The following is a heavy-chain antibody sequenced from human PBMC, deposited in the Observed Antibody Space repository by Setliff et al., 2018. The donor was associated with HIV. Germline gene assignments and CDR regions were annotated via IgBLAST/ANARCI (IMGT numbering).Heavy chain of an antibody. CDR2: INSDGSTT. CDR1: GFTFSDYW. D-gene: IGHD3-10*01. CDR3: ARADPLGEQVWSLQFFQL. V-gene: IGHV3-74*01. Sequence: GSLRLSCAAPGFTFSDYWMHWVRQVPGKGLVWVSRINSDGSTTNYADSVRGRFTISRDNAKNTLYLQMNSLRAEDAAVYYCARADPLGEQVWSLQFFQLWGQGTLVTV. J-gene: IGHJ1*01.